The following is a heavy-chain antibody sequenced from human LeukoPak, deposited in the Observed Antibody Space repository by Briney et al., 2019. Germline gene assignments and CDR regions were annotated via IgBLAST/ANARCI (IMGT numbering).Heavy chain of an antibody. J-gene: IGHJ6*03. Sequence: PGGSLRLSCAASGFTFSDYYMSWIRQAPGKGLEWVSYISSSGSTIYYADSVKGRFTISRDNAKNSLYLQMNSLRAEDTAVYYCARLRRPLVRGSHYYYMDVWGKGTTVTVSS. CDR1: GFTFSDYY. CDR3: ARLRRPLVRGSHYYYMDV. V-gene: IGHV3-11*04. D-gene: IGHD2-2*01. CDR2: ISSSGSTI.